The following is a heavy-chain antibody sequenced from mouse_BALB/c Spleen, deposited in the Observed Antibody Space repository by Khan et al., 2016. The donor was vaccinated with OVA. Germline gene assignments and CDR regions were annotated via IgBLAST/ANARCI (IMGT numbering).Heavy chain of an antibody. V-gene: IGHV1S136*01. CDR3: ASGWSHWYFDV. CDR2: INPYNDGT. J-gene: IGHJ1*01. Sequence: VQLKESGPELVKPGASVKMSCKASGYTFTSYVMYWVTQKPGQGLEWIGYINPYNDGTKYNEKFKGKATLTSDKSSSTAYMELSSMTSEDSAVYYGASGWSHWYFDVWGAGTTVTVSS. CDR1: GYTFTSYV. D-gene: IGHD2-3*01.